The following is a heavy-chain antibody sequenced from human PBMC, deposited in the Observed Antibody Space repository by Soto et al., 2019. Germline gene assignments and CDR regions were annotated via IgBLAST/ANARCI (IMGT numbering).Heavy chain of an antibody. CDR1: GFMFNDYA. CDR2: ISSDGNHQ. V-gene: IGHV3-30*03. CDR3: SRGTYYPQSSGLHADY. D-gene: IGHD3-22*01. Sequence: GGSLRLSCATSGFMFNDYAMYWVRQAPGQGLEWVAMISSDGNHQFYVDNVRGRFTVSRDNSKNTLNLQMNSLRPEDTAVYYCSRGTYYPQSSGLHADYWGPGTVVTVSS. J-gene: IGHJ4*02.